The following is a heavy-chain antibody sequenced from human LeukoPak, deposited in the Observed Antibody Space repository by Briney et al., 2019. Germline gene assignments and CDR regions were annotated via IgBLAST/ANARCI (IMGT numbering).Heavy chain of an antibody. Sequence: ASVKVSFKASGYTFIDYYMHWVRQAPGQGLEWVGWLNPNTGGTNYSQKYQGRVTMTSDTSITTFYMELSNLESADTAIYYCARDVFAAYTTHHKFDPWGQGTLVTVSS. CDR3: ARDVFAAYTTHHKFDP. V-gene: IGHV1-2*02. J-gene: IGHJ5*02. CDR1: GYTFIDYY. D-gene: IGHD2-2*02. CDR2: LNPNTGGT.